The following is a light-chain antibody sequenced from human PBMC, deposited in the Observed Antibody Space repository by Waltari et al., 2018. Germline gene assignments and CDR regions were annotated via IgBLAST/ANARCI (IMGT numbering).Light chain of an antibody. J-gene: IGLJ1*01. Sequence: QSALTQPASVSGSPGQSITISCTGTSNDVGGYGYVSWYQQYPGRAPKLIIYEVSFRPSGISTRFSGSKSGNTDSLTISGLQADDEADYYCSSHTSTVPHVFGTGTRVTV. V-gene: IGLV2-14*03. CDR2: EVS. CDR3: SSHTSTVPHV. CDR1: SNDVGGYGY.